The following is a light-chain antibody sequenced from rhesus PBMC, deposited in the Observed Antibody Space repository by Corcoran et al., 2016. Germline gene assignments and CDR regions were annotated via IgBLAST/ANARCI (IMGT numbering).Light chain of an antibody. Sequence: DIQMTQSPSSLSVSVGDRVTITCWTSQAISSYLAWYQQKPGKPPKLLISTASTLQSGVPSRFSGSGAGTHFTLTISSLQPEDFGTYYCQQHHSFPPSFGQGTKVEIK. CDR2: TAS. V-gene: IGKV1-25*01. CDR1: QAISSY. CDR3: QQHHSFPPS. J-gene: IGKJ2*01.